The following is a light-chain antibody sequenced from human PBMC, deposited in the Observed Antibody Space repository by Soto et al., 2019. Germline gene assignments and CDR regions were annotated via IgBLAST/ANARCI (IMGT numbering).Light chain of an antibody. CDR1: SGDVGSYKY. CDR2: EVN. Sequence: QSALTQPASVSVSPGQSISVSCTGSSGDVGSYKYVSWYQQHPGKAPKLIIYEVNKRPSGVSDRCSGSKSGNTASLTISGLQAEDEADYYCSSYTITSTLVIFGGGTKLNVL. V-gene: IGLV2-14*01. J-gene: IGLJ2*01. CDR3: SSYTITSTLVI.